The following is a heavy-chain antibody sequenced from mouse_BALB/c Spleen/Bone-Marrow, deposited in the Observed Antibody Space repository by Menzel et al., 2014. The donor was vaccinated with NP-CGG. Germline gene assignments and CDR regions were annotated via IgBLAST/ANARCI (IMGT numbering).Heavy chain of an antibody. CDR3: APYYYGSSYGVYWYFDV. J-gene: IGHJ1*01. CDR2: INPSNGRT. V-gene: IGHV1S81*02. CDR1: GYTFTSYW. Sequence: VKLVESGAELVKPGASVKLSCKASGYTFTSYWMHWVKQRPGQGLEWIGEINPSNGRTNYNEKFKSKATLTVDKSSSTAYMQLSSLTSEDSAVYYCAPYYYGSSYGVYWYFDVWGAGTTVTVSS. D-gene: IGHD1-1*01.